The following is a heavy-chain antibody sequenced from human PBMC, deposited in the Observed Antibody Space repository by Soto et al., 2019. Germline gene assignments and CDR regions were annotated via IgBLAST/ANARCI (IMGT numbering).Heavy chain of an antibody. CDR2: ISAYNGNT. J-gene: IGHJ4*01. Sequence: KVSCKASGYNFASCGISWVRQAPGQGLEGMGWISAYNGNTNYAQKLQGRVTMTADISTSTVYIELRSLRADDTAVYYCPRSPRPRLYFDYWGQGTLVTVSS. V-gene: IGHV1-18*01. CDR1: GYNFASCG. CDR3: PRSPRPRLYFDY.